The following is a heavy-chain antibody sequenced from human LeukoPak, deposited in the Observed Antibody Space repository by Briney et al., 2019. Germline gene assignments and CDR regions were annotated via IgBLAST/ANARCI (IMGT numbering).Heavy chain of an antibody. J-gene: IGHJ6*02. Sequence: ASVKVSCKASGYTFTGYYMHWVRQAPGQGLEWMGWINPNSGGTNYAQKFQGWVTMTRDTSISTAYMELSRLRSDDTAVYYCARDYYDILTGRPIPYGMDVWGQGTTVTVSS. CDR2: INPNSGGT. CDR1: GYTFTGYY. V-gene: IGHV1-2*04. CDR3: ARDYYDILTGRPIPYGMDV. D-gene: IGHD3-9*01.